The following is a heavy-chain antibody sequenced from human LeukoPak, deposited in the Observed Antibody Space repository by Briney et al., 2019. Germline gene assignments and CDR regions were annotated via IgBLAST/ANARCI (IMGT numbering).Heavy chain of an antibody. D-gene: IGHD6-13*01. Sequence: PSETLSLTCTVSGGSISSYYWSRIRQPPGKGLEWIGRIYTSGSTNYNPSLKSRVTISVDTSKNQFSLKLSSVTAADTAVYYCARKKEYSSSWFDPWGQGTLVTVSS. J-gene: IGHJ5*02. CDR2: IYTSGST. V-gene: IGHV4-4*08. CDR1: GGSISSYY. CDR3: ARKKEYSSSWFDP.